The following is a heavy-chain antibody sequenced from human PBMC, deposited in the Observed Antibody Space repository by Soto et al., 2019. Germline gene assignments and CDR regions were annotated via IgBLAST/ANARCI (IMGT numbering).Heavy chain of an antibody. CDR3: ATQGRTTTEFDF. CDR1: GYSFSTFA. J-gene: IGHJ4*02. CDR2: INAGNGDT. D-gene: IGHD4-4*01. Sequence: QVQIVQSGAEVKKPGASVRVSCKASGYSFSTFAIHWVRQAPGPRLEWMGWINAGNGDTKYSEKFQGRVTITGRTSASTAYMDLSSLRSEDTAVYYCATQGRTTTEFDFWGQGTLVTVSS. V-gene: IGHV1-3*01.